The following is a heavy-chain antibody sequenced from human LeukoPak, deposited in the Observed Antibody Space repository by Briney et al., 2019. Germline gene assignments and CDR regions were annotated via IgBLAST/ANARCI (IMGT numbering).Heavy chain of an antibody. Sequence: GGSLRLSCAVSGLTFNNYAMSWVRQAPGKGLEWVSGISGRGASKYYADSVKGRFTISRDNSKNTLYLQMNSLRAEDTAVYYCARDAHRRDGYNYDYWGQGTLVTVSS. CDR1: GLTFNNYA. V-gene: IGHV3-23*01. D-gene: IGHD5-24*01. CDR2: ISGRGASK. J-gene: IGHJ4*02. CDR3: ARDAHRRDGYNYDY.